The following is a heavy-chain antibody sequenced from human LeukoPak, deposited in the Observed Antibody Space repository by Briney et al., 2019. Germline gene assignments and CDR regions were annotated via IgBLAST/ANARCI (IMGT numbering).Heavy chain of an antibody. D-gene: IGHD3-10*01. CDR3: ASSGTALPRGDYYGMDV. J-gene: IGHJ6*02. V-gene: IGHV5-51*01. CDR2: IYPGDSDT. CDR1: GYSFTSYW. Sequence: GESLKISCKGSGYSFTSYWIGWVRQMPGKGLEWMGIIYPGDSDTRYSPSFQGQVTISADKSISTAYLQWSGLKASDTAMYYCASSGTALPRGDYYGMDVWGQGTTVTVSS.